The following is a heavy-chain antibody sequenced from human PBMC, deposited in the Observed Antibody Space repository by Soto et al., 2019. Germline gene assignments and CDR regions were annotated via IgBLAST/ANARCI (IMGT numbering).Heavy chain of an antibody. J-gene: IGHJ5*02. V-gene: IGHV1-3*01. Sequence: GASVKVSCKASGYTFTSYAVHWVRQAPGQRLEWMGWINAGNGNTKYSQKFQGRVTITRDTSASTAYMELSSLRSEDTAVYYCARDRYHYLHWFDPWGQGTLVTVSS. CDR3: ARDRYHYLHWFDP. CDR2: INAGNGNT. CDR1: GYTFTSYA. D-gene: IGHD5-12*01.